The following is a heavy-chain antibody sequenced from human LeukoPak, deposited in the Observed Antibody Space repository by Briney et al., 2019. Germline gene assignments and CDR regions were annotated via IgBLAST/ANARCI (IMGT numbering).Heavy chain of an antibody. Sequence: GGSLRLSCVASGFTFSNVWINWARQAPGKGLEWVASINHNGNVNYYVDSVKGRFTISRDNAKNSLYLQMSNLRAEDTAVYFCARGGGLDVWGQGATVTVSS. CDR3: ARGGGLDV. D-gene: IGHD3-16*01. V-gene: IGHV3-7*03. J-gene: IGHJ6*02. CDR1: GFTFSNVW. CDR2: INHNGNVN.